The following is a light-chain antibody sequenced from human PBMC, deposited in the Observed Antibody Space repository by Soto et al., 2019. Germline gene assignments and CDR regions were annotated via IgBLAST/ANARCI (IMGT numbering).Light chain of an antibody. J-gene: IGKJ1*01. CDR2: GAS. CDR1: QSVNDNY. Sequence: EIVLTQSPGTLSLSPRERATLSCRASQSVNDNYLAWYQHKPGQAPRLLIYGASGRAPGIPDRFSGSGSGTDFTLTISRLEPEDFAIYYCQQYAASPRTFGQGTQVEVK. CDR3: QQYAASPRT. V-gene: IGKV3-20*01.